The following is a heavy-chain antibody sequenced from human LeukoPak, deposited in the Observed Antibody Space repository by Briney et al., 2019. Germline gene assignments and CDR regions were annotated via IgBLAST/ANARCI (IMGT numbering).Heavy chain of an antibody. D-gene: IGHD6-6*01. Sequence: SETLSLTCTVSGGSISGSRYYSGRIRQPPGKGLEWIGSIYYSGSTYYNPSLNSRATISVDTSKNQFSLKLSSVTAAATAVYYCARHEEYSSSSDAFDIWGQGTMVTVSS. CDR3: ARHEEYSSSSDAFDI. V-gene: IGHV4-39*01. CDR1: GGSISGSRYY. CDR2: IYYSGST. J-gene: IGHJ3*02.